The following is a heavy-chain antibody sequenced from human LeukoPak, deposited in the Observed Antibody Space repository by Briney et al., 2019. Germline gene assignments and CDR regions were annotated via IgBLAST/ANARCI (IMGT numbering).Heavy chain of an antibody. CDR2: ISRSSTYI. Sequence: PGGSLRLSCAASGFNFSPYSMNWVRQSPGKGLEWVSSISRSSTYIYYADSVKGRFTISRDNAKNSLYLQMNSLRAEDTAVYYCAASLVAADVTITYWYFDLWGRGTLVTVSS. V-gene: IGHV3-21*01. CDR1: GFNFSPYS. CDR3: AASLVAADVTITYWYFDL. D-gene: IGHD6-13*01. J-gene: IGHJ2*01.